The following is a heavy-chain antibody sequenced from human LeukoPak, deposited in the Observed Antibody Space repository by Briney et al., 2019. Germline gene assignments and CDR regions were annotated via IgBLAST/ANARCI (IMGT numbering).Heavy chain of an antibody. CDR3: ARVQYYYDSSGYHRLGYFDY. CDR1: GYTFTGYY. J-gene: IGHJ4*02. D-gene: IGHD3-22*01. V-gene: IGHV1-69*05. CDR2: IIPIFGTA. Sequence: GASVKVSCKXSGYTFTGYYMHWVRQAPGQGLEWMGGIIPIFGTANYAQKFQGRVTITTDESTSTAYMELSSLRSEDTAVYYCARVQYYYDSSGYHRLGYFDYWGQGTLVTVSS.